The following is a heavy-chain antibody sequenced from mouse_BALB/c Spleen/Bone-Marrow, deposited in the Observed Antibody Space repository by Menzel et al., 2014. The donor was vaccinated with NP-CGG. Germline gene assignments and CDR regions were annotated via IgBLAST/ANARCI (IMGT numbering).Heavy chain of an antibody. Sequence: LVKTGASVKISCKASGHSFTGYYMHWVKQSHGKSPEWIGYISCYNGATSYNQKFKGKASFTVDTSSSTAYMQFNSLTSEDSAVYFCARRDYRYDGFAYWGQGTLVTVSA. D-gene: IGHD2-14*01. CDR3: ARRDYRYDGFAY. CDR2: ISCYNGAT. V-gene: IGHV1S34*01. CDR1: GHSFTGYY. J-gene: IGHJ3*01.